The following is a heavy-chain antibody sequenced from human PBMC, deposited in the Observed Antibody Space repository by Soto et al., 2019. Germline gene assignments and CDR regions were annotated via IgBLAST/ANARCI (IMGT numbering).Heavy chain of an antibody. J-gene: IGHJ5*02. V-gene: IGHV4-39*01. CDR2: IYYSGST. CDR3: ATLTPRHLEFDP. D-gene: IGHD1-1*01. Sequence: PSETLSLTCTVSGGSISSSSYYWGWIRQPPGKGLEWIGSIYYSGSTYYNPSLKSRVTISVDTSKNQFSLKLSSVTAADTAVYYCATLTPRHLEFDPWGQGTLVTVSS. CDR1: GGSISSSSYY.